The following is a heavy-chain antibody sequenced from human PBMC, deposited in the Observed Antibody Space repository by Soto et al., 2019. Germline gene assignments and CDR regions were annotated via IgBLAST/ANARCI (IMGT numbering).Heavy chain of an antibody. Sequence: EVQLVESGGGLVQPGGSLRLSCAASGFTLSSYDIHWDRQATGEGLAWVSGIGSGGDTHYADSVKGRFIISREDGKNSLYLQMNNLRVGDTAVYYCTRKTPPTGMEVWGQGATVTVSS. CDR3: TRKTPPTGMEV. V-gene: IGHV3-13*01. J-gene: IGHJ6*02. D-gene: IGHD3-9*01. CDR1: GFTLSSYD. CDR2: IGSGGDT.